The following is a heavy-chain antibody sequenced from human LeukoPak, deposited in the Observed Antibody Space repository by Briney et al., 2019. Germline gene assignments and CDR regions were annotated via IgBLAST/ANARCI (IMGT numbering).Heavy chain of an antibody. V-gene: IGHV1-24*01. D-gene: IGHD6-19*01. CDR1: GYTLTELS. CDR2: FDPEEGET. CDR3: ARVRPVAGTLDAFDI. Sequence: TSVKVSCKVSGYTLTELSMHWVRQAPGKGLEWMGGFDPEEGETIYAQKFQGRVTMTEDTSTDTAYMELSRLRSDDTAVYYCARVRPVAGTLDAFDIWGQGTMVTVSS. J-gene: IGHJ3*02.